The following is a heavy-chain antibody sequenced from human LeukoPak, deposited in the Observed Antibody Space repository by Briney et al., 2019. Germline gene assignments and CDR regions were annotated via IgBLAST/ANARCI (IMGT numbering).Heavy chain of an antibody. CDR1: GFTFGDYA. CDR3: TRALETNNDYGDYGHRDY. V-gene: IGHV3-49*03. CDR2: IRSKAYGGTT. J-gene: IGHJ4*02. Sequence: PGGSLRLSCTASGFTFGDYAKSWFRQAPGKGLEWVGFIRSKAYGGTTEYAASVKGRFTISRDDSKSIAYLQMNSLKTEDTAVYYCTRALETNNDYGDYGHRDYWGQGTPVTVSS. D-gene: IGHD4-17*01.